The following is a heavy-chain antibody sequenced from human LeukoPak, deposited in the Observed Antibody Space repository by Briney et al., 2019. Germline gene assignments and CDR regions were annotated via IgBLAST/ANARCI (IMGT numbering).Heavy chain of an antibody. D-gene: IGHD3-10*01. Sequence: PGGSLRLSCAASGFTFSTSNMNWVLQAPGKGLEWVSSISSTGSYIYFADSVKGRFTFSRDNAKNSLYLQMNSLRVEDTAVYYCARDRGSGHASDYWGQGTLVTVSS. CDR3: ARDRGSGHASDY. V-gene: IGHV3-21*01. CDR2: ISSTGSYI. CDR1: GFTFSTSN. J-gene: IGHJ4*02.